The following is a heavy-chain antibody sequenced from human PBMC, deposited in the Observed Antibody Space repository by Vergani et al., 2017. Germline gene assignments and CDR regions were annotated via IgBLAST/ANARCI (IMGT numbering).Heavy chain of an antibody. CDR3: AKQRTMSPGIAAAGTRRNCFDP. D-gene: IGHD6-13*01. V-gene: IGHV3-23*01. J-gene: IGHJ5*02. Sequence: EVQLLESGGGLVQPGGSLRLSCAASGFTFSSYAMSWVRQAPGKGLEWVSAICGSGGSTYYADSFKGRFTISRDNSKNTLYLQMNSLRAEDTAVYYCAKQRTMSPGIAAAGTRRNCFDPWGQGTLVTVSS. CDR1: GFTFSSYA. CDR2: ICGSGGST.